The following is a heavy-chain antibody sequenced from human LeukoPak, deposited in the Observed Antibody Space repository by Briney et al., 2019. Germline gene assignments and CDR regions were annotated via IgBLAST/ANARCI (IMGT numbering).Heavy chain of an antibody. V-gene: IGHV3-48*04. Sequence: PGGSLRLSCAASGFTFSSYSMNWVRQAPGKGLEWVSSISSSGSTIYYADSVKGRFTISRDNAKNSLYLQMNSLRAEDTAVYYCARVGTGQNAFDIWGQGTMVTVSS. CDR2: ISSSGSTI. CDR3: ARVGTGQNAFDI. D-gene: IGHD1-26*01. J-gene: IGHJ3*02. CDR1: GFTFSSYS.